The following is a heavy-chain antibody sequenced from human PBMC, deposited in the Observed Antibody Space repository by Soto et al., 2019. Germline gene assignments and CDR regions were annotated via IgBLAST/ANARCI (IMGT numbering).Heavy chain of an antibody. Sequence: EVQLVESGGGLVQPGGSLRLSCAASGFTFNTYWMNWVRQAPGKGLEWVANIRFDGSERYYVDSVKGRCSVSSDNDKDARCLQMDSLRAEDTAVYYCCRACCAPACPLFFDYWGQGALVTVS. D-gene: IGHD2-21*01. CDR2: IRFDGSER. J-gene: IGHJ4*02. CDR3: CRACCAPACPLFFDY. CDR1: GFTFNTYW. V-gene: IGHV3-7*01.